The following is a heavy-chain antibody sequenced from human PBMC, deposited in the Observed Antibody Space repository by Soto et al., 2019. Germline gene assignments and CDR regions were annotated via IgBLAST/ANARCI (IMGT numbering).Heavy chain of an antibody. V-gene: IGHV1-69*13. CDR1: GGTFSSYA. CDR3: ARLFYYGSGSYYYYYYYGMDV. D-gene: IGHD3-10*01. J-gene: IGHJ6*02. CDR2: IIPIFGTA. Sequence: SVKVSCKASGGTFSSYAISWVRQAPGQGLEWMGGIIPIFGTANYAQKFQGRVTITADESTSTAYMELSSLKASDTAMYYCARLFYYGSGSYYYYYYYGMDVWGQGTTVTVSS.